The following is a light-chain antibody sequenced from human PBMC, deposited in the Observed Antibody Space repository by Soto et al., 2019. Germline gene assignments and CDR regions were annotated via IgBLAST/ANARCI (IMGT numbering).Light chain of an antibody. CDR1: DSSIGAGYD. CDR2: GNS. J-gene: IGLJ1*01. Sequence: QPVLTQPPSVSGAPGQRVTISCTGSDSSIGAGYDVHWYQQLPGTPPKVLIYGNSNRPSGVPDRFSASKSGTSASLAITGLQAEDEADYYCQSYDNSLSGSYVFGSGTKLTVL. V-gene: IGLV1-40*01. CDR3: QSYDNSLSGSYV.